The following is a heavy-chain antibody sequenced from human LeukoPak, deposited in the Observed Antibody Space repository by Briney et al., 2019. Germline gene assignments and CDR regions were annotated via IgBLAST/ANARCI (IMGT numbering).Heavy chain of an antibody. Sequence: GASVKVSCKASGYGFTSYSIHWVRQAPGQRLEWMGSVDAGSDNRKYSQKFQGRVTITSDTSASTAYMELSSLRSEDTAVYYCSRKYSSSSPYYYYGMDVWGQGTTVTVSS. CDR1: GYGFTSYS. D-gene: IGHD6-6*01. CDR3: SRKYSSSSPYYYYGMDV. J-gene: IGHJ6*02. V-gene: IGHV1-3*01. CDR2: VDAGSDNR.